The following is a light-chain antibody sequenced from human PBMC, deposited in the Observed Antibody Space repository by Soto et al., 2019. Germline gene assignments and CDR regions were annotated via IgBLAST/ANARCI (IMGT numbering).Light chain of an antibody. J-gene: IGKJ1*01. Sequence: EIVMTQSPATLSVSPGERATLSCRASQSVSSNLAWYQQKPGQAPRLLIYGASTRSPGIPARFSGSGSGTECTRTISSLQYEDFAVYYCQQYNNWPPWTFGQGTKVEIK. CDR2: GAS. CDR1: QSVSSN. CDR3: QQYNNWPPWT. V-gene: IGKV3-15*01.